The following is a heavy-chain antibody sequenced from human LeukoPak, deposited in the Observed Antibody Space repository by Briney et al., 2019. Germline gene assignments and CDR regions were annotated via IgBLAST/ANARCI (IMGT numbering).Heavy chain of an antibody. V-gene: IGHV1-3*01. CDR1: GYTFTSYA. CDR3: AGRPDTAVVPIFDY. CDR2: INAGNGNT. D-gene: IGHD5-18*01. Sequence: GASVKVSCKASGYTFTSYAMHWVRQAPGQRLEWMGWINAGNGNTKYSQKFQGRVTITRDTSASTAYVELSRLSSDDTAVYYCAGRPDTAVVPIFDYWGQGTLVTVSS. J-gene: IGHJ4*02.